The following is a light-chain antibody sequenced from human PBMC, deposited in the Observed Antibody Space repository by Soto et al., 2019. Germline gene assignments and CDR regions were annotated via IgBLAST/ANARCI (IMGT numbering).Light chain of an antibody. Sequence: EIVLTQSPGTLSLSPGERATLSCRASQRVSSGYVAWYQQKPGQAPRLLIYGASSRATGIPDRFRASASGTDFTLTISRLEPEDFAVYFCQQYGGSPAITFGQGTRLEIK. CDR2: GAS. CDR3: QQYGGSPAIT. J-gene: IGKJ5*01. CDR1: QRVSSGY. V-gene: IGKV3-20*01.